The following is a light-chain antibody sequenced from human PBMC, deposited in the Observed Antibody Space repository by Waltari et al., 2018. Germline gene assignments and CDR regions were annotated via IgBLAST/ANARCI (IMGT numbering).Light chain of an antibody. V-gene: IGLV1-47*01. CDR3: AGWDDSLNGHIV. CDR2: MND. J-gene: IGLJ2*01. CDR1: SSNIGTNY. Sequence: QSVLTQPPSASGTPGQTVTISCSGSSSNIGTNYVYWYQQPPGTAPNLLIYMNDQRPSGVPDRFSGSRSGTSASLAISRLRSEDQANYYCAGWDDSLNGHIVFGGGTKLTVL.